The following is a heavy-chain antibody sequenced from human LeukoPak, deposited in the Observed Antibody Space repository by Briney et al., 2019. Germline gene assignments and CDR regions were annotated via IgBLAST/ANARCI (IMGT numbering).Heavy chain of an antibody. CDR2: IYPGDSDS. D-gene: IGHD6-13*01. CDR3: ARHRAVGGGHSTTWYTDY. V-gene: IGHV5-51*01. Sequence: GESLKISCKGSGYNFTNHWIGWVRQMPGKGLEWMGIIYPGDSDSTYSPSFQGHVTISVDKSVNTAYLQWTTLKASDTALYYCARHRAVGGGHSTTWYTDYWGQGTLVSVSS. J-gene: IGHJ4*02. CDR1: GYNFTNHW.